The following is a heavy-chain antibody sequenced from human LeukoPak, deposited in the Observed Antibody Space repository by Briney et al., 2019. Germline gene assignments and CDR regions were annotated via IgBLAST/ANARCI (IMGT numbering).Heavy chain of an antibody. CDR1: GFTFDDYA. J-gene: IGHJ6*03. V-gene: IGHV3-23*01. D-gene: IGHD2-2*01. CDR3: ATPPVVVVPAAMGDYYYYMDV. CDR2: ISGSGGST. Sequence: GGSLRLSCAASGFTFDDYAMHWVRQAPGKGLEWVSLISGSGGSTYYADSVKGRFTISRDNSKNTLYLQMNSLRAEDTAVYYCATPPVVVVPAAMGDYYYYMDVWGKGTTVTVSS.